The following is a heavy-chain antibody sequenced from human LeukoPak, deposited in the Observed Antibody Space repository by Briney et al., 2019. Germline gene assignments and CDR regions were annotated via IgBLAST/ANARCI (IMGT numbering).Heavy chain of an antibody. CDR2: IYYAGNT. CDR1: GGSISSSSYF. D-gene: IGHD2-15*01. Sequence: SETLSLTCTVSGGSISSSSYFWGWIRQPPGKGLEWIGSIYYAGNTYYNPSLKSRVTMSVDTSKNQFSLKLSSVTAADTAVYFCARHGNIVVVVGAAAFDYWGLGTLVTVSS. CDR3: ARHGNIVVVVGAAAFDY. J-gene: IGHJ4*02. V-gene: IGHV4-39*01.